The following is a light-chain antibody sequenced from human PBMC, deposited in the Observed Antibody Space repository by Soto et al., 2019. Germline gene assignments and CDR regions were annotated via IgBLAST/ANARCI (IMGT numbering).Light chain of an antibody. CDR3: SSYTGSNTYV. V-gene: IGLV2-14*03. CDR2: EVY. J-gene: IGLJ1*01. Sequence: QSLLTQPASVSGSPGQSITISCTGTTSDVGDFYYVSWFQQHPGKAPKLLIYEVYNRPSEVSSRFSGSKSGYMASLTISGLQAEDEADYYCSSYTGSNTYVFGTGTKLTVL. CDR1: TSDVGDFYY.